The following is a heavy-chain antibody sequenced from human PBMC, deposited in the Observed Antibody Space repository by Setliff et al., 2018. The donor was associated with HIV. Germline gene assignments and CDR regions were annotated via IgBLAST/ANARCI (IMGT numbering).Heavy chain of an antibody. D-gene: IGHD4-17*01. CDR1: GDSISSRNW. Sequence: SETLSLTCAVTGDSISSRNWWSWVRQAPGKGLQWIGEIYQNGLTNYSPSLKSRVTISIDTSKNQFSLKLSSVTAADTAVYFCARHASGDSVSPISYWFDPWGQGTLVTVSS. V-gene: IGHV4-4*02. J-gene: IGHJ5*02. CDR2: IYQNGLT. CDR3: ARHASGDSVSPISYWFDP.